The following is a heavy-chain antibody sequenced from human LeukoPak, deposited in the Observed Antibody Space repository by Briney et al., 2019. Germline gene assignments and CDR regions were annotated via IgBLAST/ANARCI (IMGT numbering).Heavy chain of an antibody. D-gene: IGHD3-10*01. Sequence: EASVKVSCKASGYTFTSYAMHWVRQAPGQRLGWMGWINTGNGNTKYSQKFQGRVTITRDTSASTAYMELSSLRSEDTAVYYCASKWFGNWFDPWGQGTLVTVPS. CDR2: INTGNGNT. V-gene: IGHV1-3*04. CDR1: GYTFTSYA. CDR3: ASKWFGNWFDP. J-gene: IGHJ5*02.